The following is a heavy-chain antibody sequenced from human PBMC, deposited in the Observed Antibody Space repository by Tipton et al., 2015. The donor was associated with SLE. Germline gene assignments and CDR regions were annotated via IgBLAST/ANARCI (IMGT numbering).Heavy chain of an antibody. J-gene: IGHJ2*01. Sequence: SLRLSCAASGFTFSSYAMHWVRQAPGKGLEWVAVISYDGSNKYYADSVKGRFTISRDNSKNTLYLQMNSLRAEDTAVYYCAKTTIFGVVIISYWYFDLWGQGTLVTVSS. CDR2: ISYDGSNK. V-gene: IGHV3-30-3*02. CDR1: GFTFSSYA. D-gene: IGHD3-3*01. CDR3: AKTTIFGVVIISYWYFDL.